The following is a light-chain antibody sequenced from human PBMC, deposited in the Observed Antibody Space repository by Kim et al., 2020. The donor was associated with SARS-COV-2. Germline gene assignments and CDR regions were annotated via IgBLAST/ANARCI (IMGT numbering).Light chain of an antibody. CDR1: SSDVGGYNY. CDR3: CSYAGSYTLV. J-gene: IGLJ3*02. CDR2: GVS. Sequence: GQSVTTSCTGTSSDVGGYNYVSWYQQHPGKAPKLMIYGVSQRPSGVPDRFSGSKSGNTASLTISGLQAEDEGDYYCCSYAGSYTLVFGGGTQLTVL. V-gene: IGLV2-11*03.